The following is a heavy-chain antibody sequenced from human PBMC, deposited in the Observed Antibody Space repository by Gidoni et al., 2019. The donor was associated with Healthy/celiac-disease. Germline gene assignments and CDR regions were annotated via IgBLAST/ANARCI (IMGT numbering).Heavy chain of an antibody. CDR2: ISSSSSYI. CDR1: GFTFSSYS. D-gene: IGHD5-18*01. Sequence: EVQLVESGGGLVKPGGSLRLSCAASGFTFSSYSMNWVRQAPGKGLEWVSSISSSSSYIYYADSVKGRFTISRDNAKNSLYLQMNSLRAEDTAVYYCARDTAMANDAFDIWGQGTMVTVSS. J-gene: IGHJ3*02. V-gene: IGHV3-21*01. CDR3: ARDTAMANDAFDI.